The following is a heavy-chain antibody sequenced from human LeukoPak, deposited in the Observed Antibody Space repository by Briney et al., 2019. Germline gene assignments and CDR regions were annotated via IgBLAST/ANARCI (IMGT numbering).Heavy chain of an antibody. V-gene: IGHV3-7*01. CDR1: GFSFSSLY. CDR2: IKQDGTDK. CDR3: ASGVLNGVGT. J-gene: IGHJ4*02. Sequence: GDSLRLSCAASGFSFSSLYMTWVRQPPGKGLEWVANIKQDGTDKYYVDSVRGRFSISRDNPKKSLYLQMNGLRVEDTAVYYCASGVLNGVGTWGQGTLVTVSS. D-gene: IGHD2-8*01.